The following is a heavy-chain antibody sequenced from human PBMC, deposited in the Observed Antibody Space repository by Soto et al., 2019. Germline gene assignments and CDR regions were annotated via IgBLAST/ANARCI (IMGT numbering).Heavy chain of an antibody. D-gene: IGHD2-15*01. J-gene: IGHJ6*02. CDR3: AGHSDIVSVRASLPLGYYYAMDV. V-gene: IGHV5-51*01. Sequence: AELQNICRKGCGCSFANYWLGWVRQMPGKRLERMGIIYPGDSDIRYSPSFHSQTTTSADKSITTAYLQWSSMYAEATALYYSAGHSDIVSVRASLPLGYYYAMDVWGQGTTVTVSS. CDR1: GCSFANYW. CDR2: IYPGDSDI.